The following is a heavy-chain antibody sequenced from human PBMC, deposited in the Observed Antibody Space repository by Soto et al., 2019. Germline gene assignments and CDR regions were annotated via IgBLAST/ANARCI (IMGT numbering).Heavy chain of an antibody. V-gene: IGHV1-46*01. CDR3: ARDGTFDI. CDR1: GYTFTKYF. Sequence: QVQLVQSGAEVKKPGASVKVSCQASGYTFTKYFIQWIRQGPGQDLEWVGLVNPAGGTTSYAQKFQGRVTMTRDTSAKTVVMELTSLRSDDTGVYFCARDGTFDIWGQGTLVTVSS. J-gene: IGHJ4*02. D-gene: IGHD1-7*01. CDR2: VNPAGGTT.